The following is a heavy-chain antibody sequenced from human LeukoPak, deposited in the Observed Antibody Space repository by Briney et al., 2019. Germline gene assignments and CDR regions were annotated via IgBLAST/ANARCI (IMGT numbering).Heavy chain of an antibody. Sequence: GGSPRLSCAASGFTFSNAWMSWVRQAPGKGLEWVSAISGSGGSTYYADSVKGRFTISRDNSKNTLYLQMNSLRAEDTAVYYCAREVAVAGTIYYGMDVWGQGTTVTVSS. CDR1: GFTFSNAW. D-gene: IGHD6-19*01. J-gene: IGHJ6*02. CDR3: AREVAVAGTIYYGMDV. CDR2: ISGSGGST. V-gene: IGHV3-23*01.